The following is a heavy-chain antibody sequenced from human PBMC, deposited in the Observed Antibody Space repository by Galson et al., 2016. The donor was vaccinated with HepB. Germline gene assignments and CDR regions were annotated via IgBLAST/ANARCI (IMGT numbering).Heavy chain of an antibody. CDR2: IHYTGST. CDR1: GGSISGYY. Sequence: ETLSLTCTVSGGSISGYYWSWIRQPPGQGLEWIGYIHYTGSTRYNPSLKGRVTLSVDTSNNQFSLKLSSVTAADTAVSYWARLHSHFLGEFDPWGQGTLVTVSS. J-gene: IGHJ5*02. D-gene: IGHD2/OR15-2a*01. CDR3: ARLHSHFLGEFDP. V-gene: IGHV4-59*01.